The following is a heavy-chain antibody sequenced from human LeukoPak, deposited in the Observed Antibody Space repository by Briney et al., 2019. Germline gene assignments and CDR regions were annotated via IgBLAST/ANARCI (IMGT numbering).Heavy chain of an antibody. D-gene: IGHD5-24*01. CDR3: AREMATRPTFDY. J-gene: IGHJ4*02. V-gene: IGHV1-69*05. CDR1: GGTFSSYA. CDR2: IIPIFGTA. Sequence: SVKVSCKASGGTFSSYAISWVRRAPGQGLEWMGRIIPIFGTANYAQKFQGRVTITTDESTGTAYMELSSLGSEDTAVYYCAREMATRPTFDYWGQGNLVTVSS.